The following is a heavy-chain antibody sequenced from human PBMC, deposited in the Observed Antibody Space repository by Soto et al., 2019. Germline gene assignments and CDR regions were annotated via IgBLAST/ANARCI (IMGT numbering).Heavy chain of an antibody. J-gene: IGHJ4*02. CDR2: INHSGST. CDR3: ARGLWFGELLLSWWGYFDY. D-gene: IGHD3-10*01. CDR1: GGSFSGYY. V-gene: IGHV4-34*01. Sequence: QVQLQQWGAGLLKPSETLSLTCAVYGGSFSGYYWSWIRQPPGKGLEWIGEINHSGSTNYNPSLKIRVTISVDTSKNQFSLKLSSVTAADTAVYYCARGLWFGELLLSWWGYFDYWGQGTLVTVSS.